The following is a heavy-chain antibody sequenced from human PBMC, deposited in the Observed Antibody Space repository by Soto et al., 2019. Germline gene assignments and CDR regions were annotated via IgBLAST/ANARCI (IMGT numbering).Heavy chain of an antibody. V-gene: IGHV3-7*01. CDR1: GFTFSSYW. Sequence: EVQLVESGGGLVQPGGSLRLSCAASGFTFSSYWMSWVRQAPGKGLEWVANIKQDGSEKYYVDSVKGRFTISRDNAKNSLYLQMNSLRAEDTAVYSCARDSSFDDSSGYLDYWGQGTLVTVSS. CDR2: IKQDGSEK. J-gene: IGHJ4*02. D-gene: IGHD3-22*01. CDR3: ARDSSFDDSSGYLDY.